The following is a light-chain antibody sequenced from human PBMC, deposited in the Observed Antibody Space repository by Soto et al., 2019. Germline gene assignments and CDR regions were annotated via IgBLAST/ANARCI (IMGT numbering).Light chain of an antibody. CDR2: KGS. Sequence: EIQMTQSPSTLSASVGDRVTITCRASQSLMSWLAWYQQKPGRAPKLLIYKGSSLESGVPSRFSGSGAGTELTLNIGSLQHDYFASYYCKPDNGCSATFGGGTKVEIK. V-gene: IGKV1-5*03. CDR3: KPDNGCSAT. CDR1: QSLMSW. J-gene: IGKJ4*01.